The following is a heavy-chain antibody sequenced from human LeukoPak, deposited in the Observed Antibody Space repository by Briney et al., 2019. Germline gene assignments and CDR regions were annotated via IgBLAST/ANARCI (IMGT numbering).Heavy chain of an antibody. CDR3: AKGGATVIDY. D-gene: IGHD4-17*01. J-gene: IGHJ4*02. Sequence: GGPLRLSCAACGFTFRNYCMHWVRQAPGKGLVCVSRINSDWSSTTSADSVKVRFTISRDNAKNTLYLQMNSLRAEDTAVYYCAKGGATVIDYWGQGTLVTVSS. CDR2: INSDWSST. V-gene: IGHV3-74*01. CDR1: GFTFRNYC.